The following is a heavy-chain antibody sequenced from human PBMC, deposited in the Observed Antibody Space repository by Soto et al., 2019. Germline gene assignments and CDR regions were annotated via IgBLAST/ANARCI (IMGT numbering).Heavy chain of an antibody. CDR3: ARDRGQGVGAVDY. CDR1: GFTFSSYS. J-gene: IGHJ4*02. Sequence: EVQLVESGGGLVKPGGSLRLSCAASGFTFSSYSMNWVRQAPGKGLEWVSSISSSSSYIYYADPVKGRFTISRDNAKNSLYLQMNSLRAEDTAVYYCARDRGQGVGAVDYWGQGTLVTVSS. V-gene: IGHV3-21*01. D-gene: IGHD1-26*01. CDR2: ISSSSSYI.